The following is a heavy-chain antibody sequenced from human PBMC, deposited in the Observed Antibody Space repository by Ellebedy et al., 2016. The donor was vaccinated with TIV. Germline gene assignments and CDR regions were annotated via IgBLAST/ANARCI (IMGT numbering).Heavy chain of an antibody. V-gene: IGHV3-23*01. CDR3: ARGGFDGFDI. D-gene: IGHD5-12*01. CDR2: ISGSGGST. Sequence: GESLKISCAASGFTFSSYAMSWVRQAPEKGLEWVSGISGSGGSTYYADSVKGRFTISRDNSKNTLYLQMNSLRAEDTGVYYCARGGFDGFDIWGRGAVVTVSS. J-gene: IGHJ3*02. CDR1: GFTFSSYA.